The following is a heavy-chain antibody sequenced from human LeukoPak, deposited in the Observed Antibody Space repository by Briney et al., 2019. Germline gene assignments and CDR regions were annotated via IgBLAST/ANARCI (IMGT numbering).Heavy chain of an antibody. J-gene: IGHJ4*02. CDR2: ISGSGGST. CDR1: GFTFSSYA. V-gene: IGHV3-23*01. Sequence: GGSLRLSCAASGFTFSSYAMSWVRQAPGKGLEWVSAISGSGGSTYYADSVKGRFTISRDNSKNTLYLQMNSLRAEDTAVYYCAKGFMVRGVIINYFDYWGQGTLVTVSS. CDR3: AKGFMVRGVIINYFDY. D-gene: IGHD3-10*01.